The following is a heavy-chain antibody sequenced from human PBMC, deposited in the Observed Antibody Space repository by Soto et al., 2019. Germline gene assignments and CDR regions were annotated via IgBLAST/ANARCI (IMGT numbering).Heavy chain of an antibody. V-gene: IGHV4-38-2*02. CDR2: IYHRGST. D-gene: IGHD3-3*01. CDR1: GYSISSGYY. Sequence: PSETLSLTCAVSGYSISSGYYWGWIRQPPGKGLEGIGSIYHRGSTYYNPSLKSRVTISVDTSKNQFSLKLSSVTAADTAVYYCARDMTSYYDFWSGYPDTGPDYWGQGTLVT. J-gene: IGHJ4*02. CDR3: ARDMTSYYDFWSGYPDTGPDY.